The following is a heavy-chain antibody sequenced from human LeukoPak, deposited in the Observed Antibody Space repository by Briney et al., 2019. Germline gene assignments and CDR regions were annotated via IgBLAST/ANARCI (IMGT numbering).Heavy chain of an antibody. J-gene: IGHJ3*02. V-gene: IGHV1-69*05. Sequence: TVKVSCKASGGTFSSYAISWVRQAPGQGLEWMGRIIPIFGTANYAQKFQGRVAITTDESTSTAYMELSSLRSEDTAVYYCARDFYGFGAFDIWGQGTMVTVSS. CDR2: IIPIFGTA. CDR1: GGTFSSYA. D-gene: IGHD3-10*01. CDR3: ARDFYGFGAFDI.